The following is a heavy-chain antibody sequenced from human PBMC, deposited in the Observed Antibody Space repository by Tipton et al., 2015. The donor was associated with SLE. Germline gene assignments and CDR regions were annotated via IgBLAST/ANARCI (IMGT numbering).Heavy chain of an antibody. Sequence: SLRLSCAASGFTFSIYAMSWVRQAPGKGLEWGSSIGGSGANTYYADSVKGRFTISRDNSKNTLFLQMTSLRAEDTAVYYCAAPAWEVDYWGQGTLVTVSS. D-gene: IGHD1-26*01. CDR2: IGGSGANT. V-gene: IGHV3-23*01. CDR1: GFTFSIYA. J-gene: IGHJ4*02. CDR3: AAPAWEVDY.